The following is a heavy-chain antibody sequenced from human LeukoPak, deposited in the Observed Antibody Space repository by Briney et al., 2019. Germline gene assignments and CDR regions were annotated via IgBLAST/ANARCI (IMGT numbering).Heavy chain of an antibody. V-gene: IGHV4-59*08. D-gene: IGHD6-6*01. CDR2: IYYSGST. CDR3: ASTKLPAHYYYYYYMDV. CDR1: GGSISSYY. J-gene: IGHJ6*03. Sequence: SETLSLTCTVSGGSISSYYWSWIRQPPGKGLEWIGYIYYSGSTNYNPSLKSRVTISVDTSKNQFSLKLSSVTAADTAVYYCASTKLPAHYYYYYYMDVWGKGTTVTVSS.